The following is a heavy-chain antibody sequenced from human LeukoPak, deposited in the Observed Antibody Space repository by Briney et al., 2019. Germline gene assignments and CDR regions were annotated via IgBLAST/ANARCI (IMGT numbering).Heavy chain of an antibody. CDR3: ALYYDSSGWWSVDAFDI. J-gene: IGHJ3*02. V-gene: IGHV3-30*02. CDR2: IRYDGSNK. Sequence: SGGSLRLSCAASGFRFSSYGMHWVRQAPGKGLEWVAFIRYDGSNKYYADSVKGRFTISRDNSKNTLYLQMNSLRAEDTAVYYCALYYDSSGWWSVDAFDIWGQGTMVTVSS. D-gene: IGHD3-22*01. CDR1: GFRFSSYG.